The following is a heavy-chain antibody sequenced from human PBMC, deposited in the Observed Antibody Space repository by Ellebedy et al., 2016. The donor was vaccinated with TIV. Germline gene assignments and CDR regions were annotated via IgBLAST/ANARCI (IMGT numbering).Heavy chain of an antibody. CDR2: ISYDGSNK. CDR1: GFTFRSYA. Sequence: GESLKISCAASGFTFRSYAMHWVRQGPGKGLEWVAVISYDGSNKYYADSVKGRFTISRDNPKNTLFLQMNSLRAEDTAVYYCARVSAVVVIHDAFDIWGQGTMVTVSS. CDR3: ARVSAVVVIHDAFDI. J-gene: IGHJ3*02. V-gene: IGHV3-30-3*01. D-gene: IGHD3-22*01.